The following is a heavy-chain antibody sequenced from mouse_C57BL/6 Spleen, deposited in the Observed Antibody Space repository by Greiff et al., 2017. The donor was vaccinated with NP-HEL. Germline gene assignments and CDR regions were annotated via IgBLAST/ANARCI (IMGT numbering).Heavy chain of an antibody. CDR3: ASQLGPGYYFDY. V-gene: IGHV3-6*01. D-gene: IGHD4-1*02. Sequence: EVQLQESGPGLVKPSQSLSLTCSVTGYSITSGYYWNWIRQFPGNKLEWMGYISYDGSTNYNPSLKNRISITRDTSKNQFFLKLNSVTTEDTATYYCASQLGPGYYFDYWGQGTTLTVSS. CDR1: GYSITSGYY. J-gene: IGHJ2*01. CDR2: ISYDGST.